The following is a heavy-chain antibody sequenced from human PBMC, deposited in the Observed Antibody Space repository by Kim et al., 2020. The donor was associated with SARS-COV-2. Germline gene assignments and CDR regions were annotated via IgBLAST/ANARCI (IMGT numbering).Heavy chain of an antibody. V-gene: IGHV4-59*13. Sequence: SETLSLTCTVSGGSISSYYWSWIRQPPGKGLEWIGYIYYSGSTNYNPSLKSRVTISVDTSKNQFSLKLSSVTAADTAVYYCARVMRYFVAPLGAFDIWGQGTMVTVSS. J-gene: IGHJ3*02. CDR2: IYYSGST. CDR3: ARVMRYFVAPLGAFDI. D-gene: IGHD3-9*01. CDR1: GGSISSYY.